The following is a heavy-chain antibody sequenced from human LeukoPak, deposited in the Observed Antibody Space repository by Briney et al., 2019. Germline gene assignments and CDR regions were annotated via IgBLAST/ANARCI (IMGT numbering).Heavy chain of an antibody. CDR2: ISGSGATT. CDR1: GFTFSHYT. J-gene: IGHJ4*02. Sequence: PGGSLTLSCAASGFTFSHYTLSWVRQAPGKGLEWVSLISGSGATTYYAESVKGRFTISRDNSKNTLYLQMTGLAAEDTAVYYCAKDHIWNGIAIYGVTEDWGQGTLVTVSS. CDR3: AKDHIWNGIAIYGVTED. V-gene: IGHV3-23*01. D-gene: IGHD3-3*01.